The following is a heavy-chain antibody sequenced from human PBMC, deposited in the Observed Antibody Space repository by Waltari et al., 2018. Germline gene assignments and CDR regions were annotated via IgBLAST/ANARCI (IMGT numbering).Heavy chain of an antibody. D-gene: IGHD1-26*01. J-gene: IGHJ4*02. Sequence: EVQLVESGGGLVQPGGSLRLSCASSGFIFNIYWMQWVRQAPGKGLVWVSRINTDTSGTSYADSVKGRFTISRDNAKNTVYLQMNSLRAEDTAVYYVAKDPRRVEYSGGKGGFDYWGQGTLVTVSS. V-gene: IGHV3-74*01. CDR3: AKDPRRVEYSGGKGGFDY. CDR2: INTDTSGT. CDR1: GFIFNIYW.